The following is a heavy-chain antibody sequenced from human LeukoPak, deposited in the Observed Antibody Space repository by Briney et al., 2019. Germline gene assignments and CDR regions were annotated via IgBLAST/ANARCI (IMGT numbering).Heavy chain of an antibody. J-gene: IGHJ4*02. Sequence: SETLSLTCAVYGESFSGYYWSWIRQPPGKGLEWIGEINHSGSNNYNPSLKSRVTISVDTSKNQFSLKLSSVTAADTAVYYCARGIRGSSWQDFDYWGQGTLVTVSS. D-gene: IGHD6-13*01. CDR1: GESFSGYY. CDR3: ARGIRGSSWQDFDY. V-gene: IGHV4-34*01. CDR2: INHSGSN.